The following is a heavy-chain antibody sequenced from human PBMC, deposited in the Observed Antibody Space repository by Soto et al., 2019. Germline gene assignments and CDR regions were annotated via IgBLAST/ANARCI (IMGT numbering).Heavy chain of an antibody. V-gene: IGHV1-69*06. J-gene: IGHJ6*02. CDR1: GGTFSSYA. CDR2: IIPIFGTA. Sequence: SVKVSCKASGGTFSSYAISWVRQAPGQGLEWMGGIIPIFGTANYAQKFQGRVTITADKSTSTAYMELSSLRSEDTAVYYCASLTSVSDYGDYGAVHYGMDVWGQGTTVTVSS. CDR3: ASLTSVSDYGDYGAVHYGMDV. D-gene: IGHD4-17*01.